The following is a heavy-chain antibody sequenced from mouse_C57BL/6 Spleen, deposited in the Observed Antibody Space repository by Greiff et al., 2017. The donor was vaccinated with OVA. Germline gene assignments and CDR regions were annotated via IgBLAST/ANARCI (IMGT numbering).Heavy chain of an antibody. CDR1: GYTFTSYW. Sequence: VQLQQPGTELVKPGASVKLSCKASGYTFTSYWMHWVKQRPGQGLEWIGNINPSNGGTSYNEKFKSKATLTVDKSSSTAYMQLHRLSSEDSSVYDSARAYYSNYDWFAYWGQGTLVTVSA. J-gene: IGHJ3*01. CDR2: INPSNGGT. D-gene: IGHD2-5*01. V-gene: IGHV1-53*01. CDR3: ARAYYSNYDWFAY.